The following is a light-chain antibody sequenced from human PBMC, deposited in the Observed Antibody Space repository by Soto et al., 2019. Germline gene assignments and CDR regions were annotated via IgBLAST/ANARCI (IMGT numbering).Light chain of an antibody. CDR1: QSVSSSY. CDR3: QQYGT. CDR2: GAS. V-gene: IGKV3-20*01. J-gene: IGKJ3*01. Sequence: EIVLTQSPCTLSLTPGERATLSCRASQSVSSSYLAWYQQKPGQAPRLLIYGASSRATGIPDRFSGSGSGTDFSLTISRLEPEDFAVYYCQQYGTFGPGTKVDIK.